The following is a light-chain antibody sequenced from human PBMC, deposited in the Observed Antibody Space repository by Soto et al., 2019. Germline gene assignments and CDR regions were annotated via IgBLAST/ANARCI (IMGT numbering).Light chain of an antibody. CDR1: QSVSGN. Sequence: EIVMTQSPGTLSVSPGEGATLSCRASQSVSGNLAWYQQKPGQAPRLLIYGTSIRATGVPARFSGSGSGTDFGLTMSRLGAEDFAVYYCQEYGRSPATFGQGTRLEIK. J-gene: IGKJ5*01. CDR3: QEYGRSPAT. CDR2: GTS. V-gene: IGKV3-20*01.